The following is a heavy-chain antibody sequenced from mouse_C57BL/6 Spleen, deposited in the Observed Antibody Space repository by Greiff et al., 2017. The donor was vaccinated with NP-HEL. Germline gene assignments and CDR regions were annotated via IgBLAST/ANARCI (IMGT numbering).Heavy chain of an antibody. CDR3: ARTRYCGSSYPFAY. D-gene: IGHD1-1*01. CDR2: INPNNGGT. CDR1: GYTFTDYY. Sequence: EVQLQQPGPELVKPGASVKISCKASGYTFTDYYMNWVKQSHGQSLEWIGDINPNNGGTRYNQKFKGKATLTVDKSYSTAYMELRSLTSAYSEVYYCARTRYCGSSYPFAYWGQGTLVTVSA. V-gene: IGHV1-26*01. J-gene: IGHJ3*01.